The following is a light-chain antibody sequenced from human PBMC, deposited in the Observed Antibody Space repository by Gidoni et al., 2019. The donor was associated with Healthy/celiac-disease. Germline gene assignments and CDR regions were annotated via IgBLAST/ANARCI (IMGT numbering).Light chain of an antibody. V-gene: IGKV3-20*01. CDR1: QSVSSSY. Sequence: EIVLTQSPGTLSLSPGERATLSCRASQSVSSSYLAWYQQKPCQAPRLLIYGASSRATGIPDRFSGSGSGTDFTLTISRLEPEDFAVYYCQQYGSSSWTFGQGTKVEIK. CDR2: GAS. J-gene: IGKJ1*01. CDR3: QQYGSSSWT.